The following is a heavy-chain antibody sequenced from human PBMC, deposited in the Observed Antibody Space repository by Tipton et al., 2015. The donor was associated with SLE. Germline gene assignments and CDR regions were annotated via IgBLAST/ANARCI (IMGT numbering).Heavy chain of an antibody. V-gene: IGHV3-30-3*02. D-gene: IGHD3-10*01. Sequence: SLRLSCAASGFTFSNYAMHWVRQAPGKGLVWVAVISYDGSNKYYADSVKGRFTISRDNSKNTLYLQMNSLRAEDTAVYYCAKQPKATIMVQGVIKEYYFDYWGQGTLVTVSS. J-gene: IGHJ4*02. CDR3: AKQPKATIMVQGVIKEYYFDY. CDR1: GFTFSNYA. CDR2: ISYDGSNK.